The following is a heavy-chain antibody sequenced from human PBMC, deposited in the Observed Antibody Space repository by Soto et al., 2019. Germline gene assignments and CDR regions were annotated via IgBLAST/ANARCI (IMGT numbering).Heavy chain of an antibody. CDR3: AAGGRSYXGSGSSGGYYYYYGMDV. CDR2: IVVGSGNT. Sequence: SVKVSCKASGFTFTSSAVQWVRQARGQRLEWIGWIVVGSGNTNYAQKFQERVTITRDMSTSTAYMELSSLRSEDTAVYYCAAGGRSYXGSGSSGGYYYYYGMDVWGQGTTVTVSS. CDR1: GFTFTSSA. V-gene: IGHV1-58*01. J-gene: IGHJ6*02. D-gene: IGHD3-10*01.